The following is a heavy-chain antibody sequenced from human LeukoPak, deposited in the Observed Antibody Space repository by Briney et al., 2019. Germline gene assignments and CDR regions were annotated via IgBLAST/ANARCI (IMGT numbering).Heavy chain of an antibody. V-gene: IGHV3-23*01. J-gene: IGHJ4*02. D-gene: IGHD3-22*01. CDR3: AKYYDNSGPSYDY. CDR1: GFTFSSYA. Sequence: GGSLRLSCAASGFTFSSYAMSWVRQAPRKGLEWVSSIDSSGGSTFYPDSVRGRFTISRDNSKNTLYLQMNSLRAEDTAVYYCAKYYDNSGPSYDYWGQGTLVTVSS. CDR2: IDSSGGST.